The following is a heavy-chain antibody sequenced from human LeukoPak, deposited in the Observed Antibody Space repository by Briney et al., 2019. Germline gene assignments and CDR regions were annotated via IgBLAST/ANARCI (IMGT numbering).Heavy chain of an antibody. CDR2: MNPNSGNT. D-gene: IGHD4-23*01. Sequence: ASVKVSCKASGYTFTSYDINWVRQATGQGLEWMGRMNPNSGNTGYAQKFQGRVTITRNTSISTAYMELSSLRSEDTAVYYCARGTEGNYGGNSGTEYYFDYWGQGTLVTVSS. CDR1: GYTFTSYD. V-gene: IGHV1-8*03. CDR3: ARGTEGNYGGNSGTEYYFDY. J-gene: IGHJ4*02.